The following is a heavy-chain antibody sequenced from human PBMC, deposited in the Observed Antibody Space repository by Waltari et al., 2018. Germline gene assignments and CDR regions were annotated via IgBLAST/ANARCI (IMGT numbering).Heavy chain of an antibody. D-gene: IGHD6-6*01. Sequence: VQLVQSGAEVKKPGASVKVSCKVSGYTLTELSMHWVRQAPGKGLALVASISSSSSYIYYADSVKGRFTISSDNAKNSLYLQMNSLRAEDTAVYYCARDGSSSLSSDYWGQGTLVIVSS. J-gene: IGHJ4*02. V-gene: IGHV3-21*01. CDR1: GYTLTELS. CDR2: ISSSSSYI. CDR3: ARDGSSSLSSDY.